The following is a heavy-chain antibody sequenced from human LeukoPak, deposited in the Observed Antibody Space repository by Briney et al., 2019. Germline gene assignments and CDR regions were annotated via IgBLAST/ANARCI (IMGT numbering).Heavy chain of an antibody. V-gene: IGHV3-48*03. J-gene: IGHJ4*02. CDR1: GFTFSSYE. CDR2: ISSSGSTI. D-gene: IGHD6-19*01. CDR3: AREGSSGWYGGLFDY. Sequence: GGSLRLSCAASGFTFSSYEMNWVRQAPGKGLEWVSYISSSGSTIYYADSVKGRFTISRDNAKNPLYLQMNSLRAEDTAVYYCAREGSSGWYGGLFDYWGQGTLVTVSS.